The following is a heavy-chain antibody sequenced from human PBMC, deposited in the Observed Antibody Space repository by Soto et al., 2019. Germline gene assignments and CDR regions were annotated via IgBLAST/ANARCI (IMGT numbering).Heavy chain of an antibody. CDR2: ISYDGSNK. J-gene: IGHJ4*02. D-gene: IGHD3-22*01. V-gene: IGHV3-30-3*01. Sequence: GSLRLSCAASGFTFSSYAMHWVRQAPGKGLEWVAVISYDGSNKYYADSVKGRFTISRDNSKNTLYLQMNSLRAEDTAVYYCAHDSSGYYPHFDYWGQGTLVTVYS. CDR1: GFTFSSYA. CDR3: AHDSSGYYPHFDY.